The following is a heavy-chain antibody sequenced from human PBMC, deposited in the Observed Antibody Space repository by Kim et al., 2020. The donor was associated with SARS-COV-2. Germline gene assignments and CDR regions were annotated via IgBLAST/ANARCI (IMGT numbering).Heavy chain of an antibody. CDR3: TRVAGGALAFWDGYA. D-gene: IGHD3-3*02. CDR1: GFTFSDSA. CDR2: ISRNANSYAT. V-gene: IGHV3-73*01. Sequence: GGSLRLSCAASGFTFSDSAMHWVRQAPGTGLEWVGRISRNANSYATTYAASERGRFTISKADNKHAAYLKRNSLKTEDTSVYYCTRVAGGALAFWDGYA. J-gene: IGHJ3*01.